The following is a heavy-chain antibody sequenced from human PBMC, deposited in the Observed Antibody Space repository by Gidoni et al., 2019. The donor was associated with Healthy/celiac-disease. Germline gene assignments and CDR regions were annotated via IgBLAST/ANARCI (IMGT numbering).Heavy chain of an antibody. CDR1: GGTFRSYA. CDR2: ILPILGIA. J-gene: IGHJ3*02. D-gene: IGHD3-10*01. CDR3: ARAGYGSGTKNDAFDI. Sequence: QVQLVQSGAEVKKPGASVKVSCKASGGTFRSYAISWVRQAPGQGLEWMGRILPILGIANYAQKFQGRVTITADESTSTAYMELSSLRSEDTAVYYCARAGYGSGTKNDAFDIWGQGTMVTVSS. V-gene: IGHV1-69*04.